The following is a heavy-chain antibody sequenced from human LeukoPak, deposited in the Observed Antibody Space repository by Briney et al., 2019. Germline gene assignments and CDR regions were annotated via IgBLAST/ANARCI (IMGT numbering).Heavy chain of an antibody. J-gene: IGHJ4*02. CDR3: ARLVGYCSSTSCYADY. CDR2: ISSSSSTI. D-gene: IGHD2-2*01. CDR1: RFTFSSYS. Sequence: GGSLRLSCAASRFTFSSYSMNWVRQAPGKGLEWVSYISSSSSTIYYADSVKGRFTISRDNARNSLYLQMNSLRAEDTAVYYCARLVGYCSSTSCYADYWGQGTLVTVSS. V-gene: IGHV3-48*01.